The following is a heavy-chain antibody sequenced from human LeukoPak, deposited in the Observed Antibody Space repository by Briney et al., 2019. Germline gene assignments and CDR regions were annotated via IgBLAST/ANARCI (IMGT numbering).Heavy chain of an antibody. V-gene: IGHV3-74*01. CDR3: AKDRGGSHPLDY. J-gene: IGHJ4*02. CDR2: INSDGSDT. CDR1: GFTFSRYW. Sequence: GGSLRLSCAASGFTFSRYWMHWVRQAPGKGPGWVSRINSDGSDTSYADSVKGRFTLSRDNAKNTLYLQMNSLRAEDTAVYYCAKDRGGSHPLDYWGQGTLVTVSS. D-gene: IGHD1-26*01.